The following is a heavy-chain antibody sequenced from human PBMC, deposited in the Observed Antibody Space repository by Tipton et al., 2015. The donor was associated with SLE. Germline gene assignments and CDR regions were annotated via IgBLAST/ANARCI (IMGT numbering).Heavy chain of an antibody. CDR2: IYYSGST. D-gene: IGHD7-27*01. CDR3: ARDPNGGYGSFDY. CDR1: GGSFSGYY. V-gene: IGHV4-34*01. J-gene: IGHJ4*02. Sequence: TLSLTCAVYGGSFSGYYWSWIRQPPGKGLEWIGSIYYSGSTNYDPSLTSRVTISVDTSENKFPLEVTSVTAADTAVYFCARDPNGGYGSFDYWGLGALVTVSS.